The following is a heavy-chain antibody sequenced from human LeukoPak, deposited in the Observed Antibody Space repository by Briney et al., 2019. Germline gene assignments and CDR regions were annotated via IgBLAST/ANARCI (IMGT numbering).Heavy chain of an antibody. J-gene: IGHJ4*02. CDR3: AREAGYSSGLDY. Sequence: ASVKVSCKASGYKFTDDYMHWVRQAPGQGLEWMGWINPNSGGTNYAQKFQGRVTMTRDTSISTAYMELSRLRSDDTAVYYCAREAGYSSGLDYWGQGTLVTVSS. CDR1: GYKFTDDY. CDR2: INPNSGGT. V-gene: IGHV1-2*02. D-gene: IGHD6-19*01.